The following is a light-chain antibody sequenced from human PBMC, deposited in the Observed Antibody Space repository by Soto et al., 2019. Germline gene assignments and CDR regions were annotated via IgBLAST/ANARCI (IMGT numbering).Light chain of an antibody. CDR3: QSYDSSLSVHVV. V-gene: IGLV1-40*01. CDR2: GNS. Sequence: QSVLTQPPSVSGAPGQRVTISCTGSSSNIGAGYDVHWYQQLPGTAPKLHIYGNSNRPSGVPDRFSGSKSCTSASLAITGLQAEDEAEYYCQSYDSSLSVHVVFGGGTKLTVL. J-gene: IGLJ2*01. CDR1: SSNIGAGYD.